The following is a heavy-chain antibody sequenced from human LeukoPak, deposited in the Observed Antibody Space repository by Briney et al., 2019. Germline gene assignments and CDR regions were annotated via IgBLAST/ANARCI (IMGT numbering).Heavy chain of an antibody. CDR1: GGSINSSSYY. CDR3: AGEVHGDYVRPFDY. D-gene: IGHD4-17*01. V-gene: IGHV4-39*02. CDR2: IFYSGNT. J-gene: IGHJ4*02. Sequence: SETLSLTCTVSGGSINSSSYYWGWIRQPPGKGLEWIGSIFYSGNTYDNPSLKSRVTISVDTSKNQFSLKLSSVTAADTAVYYCAGEVHGDYVRPFDYWGQGTLVTVSS.